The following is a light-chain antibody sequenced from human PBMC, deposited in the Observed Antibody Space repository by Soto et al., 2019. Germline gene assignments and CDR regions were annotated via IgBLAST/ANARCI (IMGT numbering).Light chain of an antibody. CDR3: SSYTSTNTLYV. J-gene: IGLJ1*01. CDR2: EVS. Sequence: QSALTQPASVSGSPGQSITISCTGTSSDVGAWNYVSWYQQHPGKAPKLMIYEVSSRPSGISNRFSGSKSGNTASLTIPGLQAEDEAAYYCSSYTSTNTLYVFGTGTKV. V-gene: IGLV2-14*01. CDR1: SSDVGAWNY.